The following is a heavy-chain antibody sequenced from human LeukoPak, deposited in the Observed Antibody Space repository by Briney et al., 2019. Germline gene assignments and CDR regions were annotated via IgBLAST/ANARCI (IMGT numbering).Heavy chain of an antibody. CDR1: GYTFTSYY. CDR3: ARDYCSGGSCFNWFDP. J-gene: IGHJ5*02. Sequence: ASVKVSCKASGYTFTSYYMHWVRQAPGQGLEWLGIINPSGGSTSYPQKLQGRVTMTRDTSTSTVYMELSSLRSEDTAVYYCARDYCSGGSCFNWFDPWGQGTLVTVSS. D-gene: IGHD2-15*01. V-gene: IGHV1-46*01. CDR2: INPSGGST.